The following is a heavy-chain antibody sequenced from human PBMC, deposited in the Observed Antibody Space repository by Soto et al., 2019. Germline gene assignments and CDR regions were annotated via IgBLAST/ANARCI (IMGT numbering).Heavy chain of an antibody. CDR1: GFTFSSYS. D-gene: IGHD2-2*01. J-gene: IGHJ4*02. Sequence: EVQLVESGGNLVQPGGSLRLSCAASGFTFSSYSMSWVRQAPGKGLEWVSYISYGSGTIYYADSVKGRFTISRDNAKNSLYLQMNSLRAEDTVVYYCAWARGYFTSTSCYYFDYWGQGTLVTVSS. CDR3: AWARGYFTSTSCYYFDY. V-gene: IGHV3-48*01. CDR2: ISYGSGTI.